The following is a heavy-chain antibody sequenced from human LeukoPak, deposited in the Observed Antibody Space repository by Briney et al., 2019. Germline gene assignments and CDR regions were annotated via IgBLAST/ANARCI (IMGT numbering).Heavy chain of an antibody. CDR1: GDSISSGDYY. J-gene: IGHJ4*02. D-gene: IGHD3-9*01. V-gene: IGHV4-61*02. CDR2: IYTSGST. Sequence: SETLSLTCTVSGDSISSGDYYWSWIRQPAGKGLEWIGRIYTSGSTNYNPSLKSRVTISADTSKNQFSLKLSSVTAADTAVYYCARDSGRYFDWLFGIWGQGALVTVSS. CDR3: ARDSGRYFDWLFGI.